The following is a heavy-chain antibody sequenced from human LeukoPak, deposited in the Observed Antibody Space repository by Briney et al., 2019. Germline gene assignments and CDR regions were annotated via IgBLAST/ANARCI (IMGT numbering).Heavy chain of an antibody. CDR1: GYTFTCCA. J-gene: IGHJ4*02. Sequence: GASVKVSCKASGYTFTCCAMHWVRQAPGQRLEWIGWINTDNGNTKYSQRFQDRVTMTRNTSISTAYMELSSLRSEDTAVYYCARAPRYSYGSEKFDYWGQGTLVTVSS. V-gene: IGHV1-3*04. D-gene: IGHD5-18*01. CDR2: INTDNGNT. CDR3: ARAPRYSYGSEKFDY.